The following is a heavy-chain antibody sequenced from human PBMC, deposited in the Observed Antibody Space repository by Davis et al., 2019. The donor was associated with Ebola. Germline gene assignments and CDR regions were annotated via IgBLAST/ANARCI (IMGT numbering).Heavy chain of an antibody. CDR1: GFSLRTSGMC. CDR2: IDWDDDK. Sequence: SGPTPVKPTQTLTLTCTFSGFSLRTSGMCVSWIRQPPGKALEWLARIDWDDDKYYSTSLKTRLTISKDTSNNQVVLTMTNMDPVDTATYYCARLKHILAAAGNEDYYYYYGMDVWGQGTTVTVSS. D-gene: IGHD6-13*01. CDR3: ARLKHILAAAGNEDYYYYYGMDV. V-gene: IGHV2-70*11. J-gene: IGHJ6*02.